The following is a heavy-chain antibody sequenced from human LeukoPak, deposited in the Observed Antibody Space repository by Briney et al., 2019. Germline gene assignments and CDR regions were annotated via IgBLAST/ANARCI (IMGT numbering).Heavy chain of an antibody. CDR2: IFYSGST. V-gene: IGHV4-39*01. Sequence: PSETLSLTCTVSGGSISSSYYYWGWIRQPPGKGLEWIGSIFYSGSTYYNPSLKSRVTISLDTSKNQFSLRLSSVTAADTAVYYCAGHSAVTTFIFDYWGQGTLVTVSS. J-gene: IGHJ4*02. CDR3: AGHSAVTTFIFDY. CDR1: GGSISSSYYY. D-gene: IGHD4-17*01.